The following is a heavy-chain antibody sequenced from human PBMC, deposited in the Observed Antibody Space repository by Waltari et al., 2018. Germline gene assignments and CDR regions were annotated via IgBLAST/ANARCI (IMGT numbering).Heavy chain of an antibody. V-gene: IGHV1-69*14. CDR1: GGTFSSYA. D-gene: IGHD3-22*01. CDR3: AATYYYDSSGYYYGGDFDY. J-gene: IGHJ4*02. Sequence: QVQLVQSGAEVKKPGSSVKVSCKASGGTFSSYAISWVRQAPGPGLEWMGGIIPIFGTANYAQKFQGRVTITADKSTSTAYMELSSLRSEDTAVYYCAATYYYDSSGYYYGGDFDYWGQGTLVTVSS. CDR2: IIPIFGTA.